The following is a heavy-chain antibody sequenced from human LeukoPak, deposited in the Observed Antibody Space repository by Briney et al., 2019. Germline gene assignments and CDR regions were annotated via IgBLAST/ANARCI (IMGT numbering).Heavy chain of an antibody. V-gene: IGHV1-69*02. J-gene: IGHJ5*02. CDR2: IIPILGIA. CDR1: GGTFSSYT. D-gene: IGHD1-26*01. CDR3: ARSFIVGGFDP. Sequence: ASVKVSCKASGGTFSSYTISWVRQAPGQGLEWMGRIIPILGIANYAQKFQGRVTITADKSTSTAYMELSSLRSEDTAVYYCARSFIVGGFDPWGQGTLVTVSS.